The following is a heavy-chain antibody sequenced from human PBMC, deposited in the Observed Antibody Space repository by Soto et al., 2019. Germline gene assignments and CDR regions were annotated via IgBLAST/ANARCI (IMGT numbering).Heavy chain of an antibody. V-gene: IGHV1-3*01. CDR1: GYTFTSYA. CDR3: ARVSTYYDILTGYYGPNPYFDY. CDR2: INAGNGNP. D-gene: IGHD3-9*01. J-gene: IGHJ4*02. Sequence: ASVKVSCKASGYTFTSYAMHGVRQAPGQRLEWMGWINAGNGNPKYSQKFQGRVTITRDTSASTAYMELSSLRSEDTAVYYCARVSTYYDILTGYYGPNPYFDYWGQGTLVTVSS.